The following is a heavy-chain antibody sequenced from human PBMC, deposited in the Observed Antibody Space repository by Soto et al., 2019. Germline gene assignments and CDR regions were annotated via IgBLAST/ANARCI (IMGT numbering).Heavy chain of an antibody. CDR2: INHSGST. J-gene: IGHJ4*02. Sequence: QVQLQQWGAGLLKPSETLSLTCAVYGGSFSGYYWTWIRQPPGTGLEWIGEINHSGSTNYNPSLKGRVTISVDTSKNQFSLQLPSVNAADTDVYYCARYKITGLFDYWGQGTLVTVSS. CDR1: GGSFSGYY. D-gene: IGHD2-8*02. CDR3: ARYKITGLFDY. V-gene: IGHV4-34*01.